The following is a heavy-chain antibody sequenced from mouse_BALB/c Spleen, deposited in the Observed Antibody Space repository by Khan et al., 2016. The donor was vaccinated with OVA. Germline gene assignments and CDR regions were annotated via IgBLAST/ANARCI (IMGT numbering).Heavy chain of an antibody. V-gene: IGHV1-31*01. Sequence: VQLQQPGPELMKPGASVKISCKASGYSFTSYYIHWVMQRHGESLEWIGYIDPFSGGSTYNQKFKVKATLTVDKSSSTAYIHLSNLTSEDSAVYDCTRHGYVAWFTYWGQGTLVTVSA. J-gene: IGHJ3*01. CDR3: TRHGYVAWFTY. D-gene: IGHD2-2*01. CDR1: GYSFTSYY. CDR2: IDPFSGGS.